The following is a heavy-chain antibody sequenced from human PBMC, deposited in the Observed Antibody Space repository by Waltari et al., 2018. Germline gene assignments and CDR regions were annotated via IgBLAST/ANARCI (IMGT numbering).Heavy chain of an antibody. CDR2: KYTNVNT. V-gene: IGHV3-53*01. D-gene: IGHD2-2*01. Sequence: EVQLVESGGGFFQPWCSLRLSCATPGFSFSDTYRAWVRPAPGKGLELVAGKYTNVNTVGAESLEGRFRVARDRSRNTAYRHMENLRAEDTGVYYCAREVVVLNRADYFDYWGQGTLVTVSS. CDR1: GFSFSDTY. CDR3: AREVVVLNRADYFDY. J-gene: IGHJ4*02.